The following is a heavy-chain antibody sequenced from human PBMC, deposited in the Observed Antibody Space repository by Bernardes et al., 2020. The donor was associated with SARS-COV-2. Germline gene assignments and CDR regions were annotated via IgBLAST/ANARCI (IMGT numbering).Heavy chain of an antibody. CDR3: ARAPASFKFDISDFLTYFGP. V-gene: IGHV3-30*04. CDR1: GFNFSNYA. CDR2: ISHDGIKK. Sequence: GGSLRLSCAASGFNFSNYAMYWVRQAPGKGLDWVALISHDGIKKNYADSVEDRFTISRDNSKKTLHLQMSNLRFEDSGVYYCARAPASFKFDISDFLTYFGPWGQGALVTVSA. D-gene: IGHD3-9*01. J-gene: IGHJ5*02.